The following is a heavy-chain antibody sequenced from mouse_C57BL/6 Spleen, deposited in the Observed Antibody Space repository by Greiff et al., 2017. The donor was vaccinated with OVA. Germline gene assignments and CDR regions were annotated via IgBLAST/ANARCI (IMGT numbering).Heavy chain of an antibody. CDR2: ISSGGDYI. Sequence: EVKLVESGAGLVKPGGSLKLSCAASGFTFSSYALSWVRQTPEKRLEWVAYISSGGDYIYYADTVKGRFTISRDNARNTLYLQMSRLKSEDTAMYYCTRYAIDYWGQGTSVTVAS. CDR3: TRYAIDY. J-gene: IGHJ4*01. CDR1: GFTFSSYA. V-gene: IGHV5-9-1*02.